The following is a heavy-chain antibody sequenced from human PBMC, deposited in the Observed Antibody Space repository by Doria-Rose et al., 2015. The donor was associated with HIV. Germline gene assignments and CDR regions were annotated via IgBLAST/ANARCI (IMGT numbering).Heavy chain of an antibody. Sequence: QVQLQRWDAGLVEPSETLSLTCAVFGGSFSGYYWSWIRQPPGKGLEWIGEIHHNGSTNYKTSLQSRVTISFDTSKNLFSLKLSSVTAADTAVYYCARGLLRGGWDDVDYYYGMDVWGQGTTVTVSS. J-gene: IGHJ6*02. CDR1: GGSFSGYY. CDR2: IHHNGST. V-gene: IGHV4-34*01. D-gene: IGHD1-1*01. CDR3: ARGLLRGGWDDVDYYYGMDV.